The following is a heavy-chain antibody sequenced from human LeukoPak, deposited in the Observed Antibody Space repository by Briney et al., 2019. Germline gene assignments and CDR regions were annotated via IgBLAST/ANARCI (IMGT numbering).Heavy chain of an antibody. CDR1: GFTFSSYA. V-gene: IGHV3-23*01. D-gene: IGHD1-26*01. CDR3: AKDPHRIVGATTVDY. Sequence: PGGSLRLSCAASGFTFSSYAMSWVRQAPGKGLEWVSAISGSGGSTYYADCVKGRFTISRDNSKNTLYLQMNSLRAEDTAVYYCAKDPHRIVGATTVDYWGQGTLVTVSS. CDR2: ISGSGGST. J-gene: IGHJ4*02.